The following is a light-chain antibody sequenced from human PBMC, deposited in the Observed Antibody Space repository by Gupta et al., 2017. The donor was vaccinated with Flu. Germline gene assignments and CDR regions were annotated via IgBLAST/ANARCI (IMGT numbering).Light chain of an antibody. CDR3: QQSYSTPLT. V-gene: IGKV1-39*01. Sequence: DIQMTQSPSSLSASVGDRVTITCRASQSISSYLNWYQQKPGKAPKLLIYAASSLQSGVPSRFSGSGSGTDCTLTISSLRPEEFATYYCQQSYSTPLTFGGGTKVEIK. J-gene: IGKJ4*01. CDR2: AAS. CDR1: QSISSY.